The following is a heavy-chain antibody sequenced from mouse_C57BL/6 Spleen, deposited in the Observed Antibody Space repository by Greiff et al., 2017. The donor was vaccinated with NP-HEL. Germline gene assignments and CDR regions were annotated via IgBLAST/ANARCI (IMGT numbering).Heavy chain of an antibody. CDR2: IHPNSGST. Sequence: QVQLQQPGAELVKPGASVKLSCKASGYTFTSYWMHWVKQRPGQGLEWIGMIHPNSGSTNYNEKFKSKATLTVDKSSSTAYMQLSSLTSEDSAVYYCARTGSTMVTTFDDWGQGTTLTVSS. CDR1: GYTFTSYW. J-gene: IGHJ2*01. V-gene: IGHV1-64*01. CDR3: ARTGSTMVTTFDD. D-gene: IGHD2-2*01.